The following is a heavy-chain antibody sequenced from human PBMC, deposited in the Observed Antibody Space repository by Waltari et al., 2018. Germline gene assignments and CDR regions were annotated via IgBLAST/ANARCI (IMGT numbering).Heavy chain of an antibody. CDR2: IKQDGREK. CDR1: GFTFSTSW. J-gene: IGHJ4*02. V-gene: IGHV3-7*01. D-gene: IGHD3-10*01. Sequence: EVQLVESGGGLVQPGGSLKLSCAASGFTFSTSWMAWVRQAPGNGLEWVANIKQDGREKNYVESMKGRFTISRDNAKNSLYLQMNSLRVEDTAIYYCAKDTGGSLDYWGQGTLVTVSS. CDR3: AKDTGGSLDY.